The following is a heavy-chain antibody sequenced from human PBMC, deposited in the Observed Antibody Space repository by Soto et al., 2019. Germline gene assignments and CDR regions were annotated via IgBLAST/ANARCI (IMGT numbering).Heavy chain of an antibody. J-gene: IGHJ6*02. D-gene: IGHD2-21*02. CDR2: IKPSTGVT. CDR1: GYSLTDYY. CDR3: VRSPGDFRYGLDV. Sequence: QVQLVQSGAEVKEPGASVKVSCKASGYSLTDYYMHWVRQAPGQGLEWLGWIKPSTGVTHLAQKFQGRVTLTRDTSISTAYMELSRLRSDDTALYYCVRSPGDFRYGLDVWGQGTTVTVSS. V-gene: IGHV1-2*02.